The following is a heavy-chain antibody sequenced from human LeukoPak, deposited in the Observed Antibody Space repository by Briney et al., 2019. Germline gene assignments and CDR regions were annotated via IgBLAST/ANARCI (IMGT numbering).Heavy chain of an antibody. CDR1: GGSFSGYY. Sequence: SETLSLTCAMSGGSFSGYYWGWIRQPPGKGLEWIGSIYYSGSTYYNPSLKSRVTISVDTSKNQFSLKLSSVTAADTAVYYCATLDGDYVPYYFDYWGQGTLVTVSS. D-gene: IGHD4-17*01. J-gene: IGHJ4*02. CDR2: IYYSGST. CDR3: ATLDGDYVPYYFDY. V-gene: IGHV4-39*01.